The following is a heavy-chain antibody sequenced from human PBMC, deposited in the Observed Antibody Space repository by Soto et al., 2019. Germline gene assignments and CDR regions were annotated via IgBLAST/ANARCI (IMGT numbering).Heavy chain of an antibody. Sequence: ASVKVSCKASGYTFTGYYMHWVRQAPGQGLEWMGWINPNSGGTKYAQKFQGRVTMTRDTSISTAYMELSRLRSDDTAVYYCARDQSYYYDSSGYYNRTNGMDVWGQGTTVTVSS. CDR1: GYTFTGYY. CDR2: INPNSGGT. CDR3: ARDQSYYYDSSGYYNRTNGMDV. V-gene: IGHV1-2*02. J-gene: IGHJ6*02. D-gene: IGHD3-22*01.